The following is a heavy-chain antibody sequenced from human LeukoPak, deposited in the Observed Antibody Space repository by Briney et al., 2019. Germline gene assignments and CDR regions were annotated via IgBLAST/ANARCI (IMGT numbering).Heavy chain of an antibody. D-gene: IGHD7-27*01. CDR1: GGSISSYY. CDR3: ARNIRTGDLNWFDP. V-gene: IGHV4-59*01. J-gene: IGHJ5*02. Sequence: SETLSLTCTVSGGSISSYYWSWIRQPPGKGLEWIGYFYYSGGTNYNPSLKSRVTISVDTSKNQFSLKLSSVTAADTAVYYCARNIRTGDLNWFDPWGQGTLVTVSS. CDR2: FYYSGGT.